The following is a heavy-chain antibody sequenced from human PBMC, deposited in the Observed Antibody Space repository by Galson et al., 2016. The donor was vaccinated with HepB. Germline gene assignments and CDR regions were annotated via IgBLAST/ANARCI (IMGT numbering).Heavy chain of an antibody. CDR2: INPTDGGT. CDR3: ARYFGWGFDY. D-gene: IGHD3-10*01. Sequence: SVKVSCKASGYTFTSYYLHWVRQAPGQGFEWIGKINPTDGGTDYAQRFQGRLNLSRDTSTSTVYIELGSLRSEDTAMYYCARYFGWGFDYWGQGTLVIVSS. CDR1: GYTFTSYY. J-gene: IGHJ4*02. V-gene: IGHV1-46*01.